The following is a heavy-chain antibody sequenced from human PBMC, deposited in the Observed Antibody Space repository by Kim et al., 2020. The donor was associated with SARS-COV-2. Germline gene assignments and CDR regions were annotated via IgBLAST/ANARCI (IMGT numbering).Heavy chain of an antibody. J-gene: IGHJ6*02. D-gene: IGHD3-22*01. CDR1: GYSFTSYW. CDR2: IDPSDSYT. V-gene: IGHV5-10-1*01. CDR3: ARLDYYDSSVFSPGLDV. Sequence: GESLKISCKGSGYSFTSYWISWVRQMPGKGLEWMGRIDPSDSYTNYSPSFQGHVTISADKSISTAYLQWSSLKASDTAMYYCARLDYYDSSVFSPGLDVWGQGTTVTVSS.